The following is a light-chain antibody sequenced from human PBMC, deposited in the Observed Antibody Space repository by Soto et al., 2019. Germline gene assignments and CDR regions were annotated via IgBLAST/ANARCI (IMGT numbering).Light chain of an antibody. CDR2: GAS. CDR1: QSVSSSY. J-gene: IGKJ1*01. Sequence: EIVLTQSPGTLSLSPGERATLSCRASQSVSSSYLAWYQQKPGQAPRLLIYGASSRATGIPDRFSGSGSGTDFTLTISRLEPEDFAVYYCQQRSSWPITFGQGTKVDIK. V-gene: IGKV3D-20*02. CDR3: QQRSSWPIT.